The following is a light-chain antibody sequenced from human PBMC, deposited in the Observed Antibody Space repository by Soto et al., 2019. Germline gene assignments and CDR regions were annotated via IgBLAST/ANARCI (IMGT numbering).Light chain of an antibody. CDR2: KAS. Sequence: QMTQSPSTLSASVGDTVTITCRASQSINTWLAWYQQKPGKAPKLLIYKASSLESGVPSRFRGSGSGTEFPLTISSLQPDDFATYYCQQYNTYSTFGHGTKVEIK. J-gene: IGKJ1*01. V-gene: IGKV1-5*03. CDR1: QSINTW. CDR3: QQYNTYST.